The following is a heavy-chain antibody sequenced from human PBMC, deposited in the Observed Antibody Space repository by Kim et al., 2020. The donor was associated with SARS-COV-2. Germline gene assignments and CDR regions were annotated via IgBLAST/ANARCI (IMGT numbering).Heavy chain of an antibody. Sequence: SVKVSCKASGGTFSGYAISWVRQAPGQGLEWMGGIIPIFGTANYAQKFQGRVTITADESTSTASMELSSLRSEDTAVYYCARGDGYNSIFDYWGQGTLVTVSS. D-gene: IGHD5-12*01. CDR2: IIPIFGTA. CDR1: GGTFSGYA. J-gene: IGHJ4*02. CDR3: ARGDGYNSIFDY. V-gene: IGHV1-69*13.